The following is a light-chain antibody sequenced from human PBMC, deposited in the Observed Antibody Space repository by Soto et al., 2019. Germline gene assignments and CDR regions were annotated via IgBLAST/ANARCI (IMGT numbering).Light chain of an antibody. V-gene: IGKV1-39*01. Sequence: SKKSQSTSSVSASVGDTVTMTCGASQSIALSVNWYQQKPGKAPKILIYVAFTLESGVPSRFSVSGSGTEFTLTIRSLKNEDFATYDGQQRFRSPITFGQGTRLEIK. J-gene: IGKJ5*01. CDR3: QQRFRSPIT. CDR1: QSIALS. CDR2: VAF.